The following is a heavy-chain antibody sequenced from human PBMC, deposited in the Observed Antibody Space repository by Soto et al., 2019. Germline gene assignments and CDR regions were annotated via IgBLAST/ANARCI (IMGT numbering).Heavy chain of an antibody. D-gene: IGHD3-10*01. CDR2: ISSSGSSI. V-gene: IGHV3-11*01. J-gene: IGHJ6*02. CDR3: ARVRFGEWGYAMDV. Sequence: QVQLVESGGGLVKPGGSLRLSCAASGLTFSDCYMNWIRQAPGKGQEWVSYISSSGSSINYAGSGKGRFTISRDNAKNSLSLQMNSLRAEDTAMYYCARVRFGEWGYAMDVWGQGTTVTVSS. CDR1: GLTFSDCY.